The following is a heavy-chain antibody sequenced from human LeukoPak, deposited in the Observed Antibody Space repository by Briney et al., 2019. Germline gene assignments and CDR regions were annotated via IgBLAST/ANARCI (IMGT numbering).Heavy chain of an antibody. D-gene: IGHD2-15*01. V-gene: IGHV3-21*04. J-gene: IGHJ4*02. CDR1: GFTFSSYT. CDR3: AKVIEVGYCSGGSCYDHGYVDY. Sequence: PGGSLRLSCAASGFTFSSYTMHWIRQAPGKGLEWVSSISGSNSYIFYADSVKGRFTVSRDNAKDSLYLQMNSLRAEDTAVYYCAKVIEVGYCSGGSCYDHGYVDYWGQGTLVTVSS. CDR2: ISGSNSYI.